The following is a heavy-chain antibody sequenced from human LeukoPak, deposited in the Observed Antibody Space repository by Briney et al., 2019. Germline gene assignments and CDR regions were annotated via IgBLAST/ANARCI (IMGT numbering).Heavy chain of an antibody. J-gene: IGHJ4*02. CDR3: ARDSTYYYASGSSGPHYFDY. Sequence: GRSLRLSCAASGFTFSSYAMHWVRQAPGKGLEWVAVISYDGGITNYADSVKGRFTISRDNSKNTLYPQLNSLRAEDAAVYYCARDSTYYYASGSSGPHYFDYWGQGTLVTFSS. D-gene: IGHD3-10*01. V-gene: IGHV3-30*01. CDR2: ISYDGGIT. CDR1: GFTFSSYA.